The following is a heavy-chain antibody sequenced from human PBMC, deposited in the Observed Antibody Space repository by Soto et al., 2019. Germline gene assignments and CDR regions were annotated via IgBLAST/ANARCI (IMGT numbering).Heavy chain of an antibody. V-gene: IGHV1-46*03. CDR2: INPRSGDT. CDR3: ARRDCDNSNVSSNRFEP. J-gene: IGHJ5*02. CDR1: GYTFTDYF. Sequence: QVHLVQSGAEVRMPGASVKVSCKASGYTFTDYFMHWVRQAPGQGLDWMGIINPRSGDTGYAQKFPGRVIITTDTSTSTVYMELSGLTSWGTAIYYCARRDCDNSNVSSNRFEPWGQGTLVTVSS. D-gene: IGHD1-20*01.